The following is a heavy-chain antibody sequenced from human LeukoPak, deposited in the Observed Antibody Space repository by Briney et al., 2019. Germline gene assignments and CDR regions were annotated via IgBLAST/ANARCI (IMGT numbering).Heavy chain of an antibody. CDR1: GVTFSRYW. Sequence: PGGSLRLSCAASGVTFSRYWMRWVRQAPGKGLVWGSRLSPDGSSTTSPDSVKGRFTISRDNTKNTLYLQMGSLRADDTAVYYCTRMSREAPELPDLWGQGTLVTVSS. J-gene: IGHJ5*02. CDR3: TRMSREAPELPDL. CDR2: LSPDGSST. V-gene: IGHV3-74*01. D-gene: IGHD1-26*01.